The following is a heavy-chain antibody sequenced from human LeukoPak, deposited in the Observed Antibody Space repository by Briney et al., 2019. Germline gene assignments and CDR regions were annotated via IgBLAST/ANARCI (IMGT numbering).Heavy chain of an antibody. CDR1: GYTFTSYA. Sequence: ASVKVSCKASGYTFTSYAMHWVRQAPGPRLEWMGWINAGNGNTKYSQKFQGRVTITRDTSASTAYMELSSLRSEDTAVYYCAGVDGYDSGYFDYWGQGSLVTVSS. J-gene: IGHJ4*02. V-gene: IGHV1-3*01. D-gene: IGHD5-12*01. CDR3: AGVDGYDSGYFDY. CDR2: INAGNGNT.